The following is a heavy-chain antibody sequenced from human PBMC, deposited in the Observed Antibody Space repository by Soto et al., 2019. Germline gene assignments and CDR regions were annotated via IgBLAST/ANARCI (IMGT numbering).Heavy chain of an antibody. Sequence: QAQLVQSGAEVKKPGASVKVSCKVSGYTFTSSEINWVRQANGQGLEWMGWMNPYSGNTGYAQKCQGRVTITRNTSISTAYMDLSSLRSEDTAVYYCARGPPYYYGGWGQGTTVTVSS. CDR3: ARGPPYYYGG. V-gene: IGHV1-8*01. J-gene: IGHJ6*02. D-gene: IGHD3-10*01. CDR2: MNPYSGNT. CDR1: GYTFTSSE.